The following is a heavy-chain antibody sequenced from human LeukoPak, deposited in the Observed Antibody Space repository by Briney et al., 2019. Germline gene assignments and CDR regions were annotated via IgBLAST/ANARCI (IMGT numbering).Heavy chain of an antibody. J-gene: IGHJ4*02. CDR1: GYTLTELS. D-gene: IGHD5-12*01. Sequence: ASVKVSCKVSGYTLTELSMHWVRQAPGKGLEWMGGFDPEDGETIYAQKFQGRVTMTEDTSTDTAYMELSSLRSEDTAAYYRQGRGYSGYDFTIPIDYWGQGTLVTVSS. V-gene: IGHV1-24*01. CDR3: QGRGYSGYDFTIPIDY. CDR2: FDPEDGET.